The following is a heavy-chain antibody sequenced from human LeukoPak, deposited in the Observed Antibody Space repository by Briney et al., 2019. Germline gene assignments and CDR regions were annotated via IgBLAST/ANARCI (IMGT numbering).Heavy chain of an antibody. CDR1: GGSFSGYY. J-gene: IGHJ5*02. CDR3: ARGPSSSWYRGWFDP. D-gene: IGHD6-13*01. CDR2: INHRGST. V-gene: IGHV4-34*01. Sequence: SETLSLTCAVYGGSFSGYYWSWIRQPPGKGLEWTGEINHRGSTNYNPSLKSRVTISVDTSKNQFSLKLSSVTAADTAVYYCARGPSSSWYRGWFDPWGQGTLVTVSS.